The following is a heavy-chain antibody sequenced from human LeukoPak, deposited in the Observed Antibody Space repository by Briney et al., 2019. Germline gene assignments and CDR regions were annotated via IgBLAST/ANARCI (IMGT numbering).Heavy chain of an antibody. V-gene: IGHV4-59*01. CDR1: GGSISSYY. D-gene: IGHD3-22*01. CDR3: ARVPLNDSSGYDDAFDI. J-gene: IGHJ3*02. CDR2: IYYSGST. Sequence: PSETLSLTCTVSGGSISSYYWSWIRQPPGKGLEWIGYIYYSGSTNYNPSLKSRVTISVDTSKNQLSLKLSSVTAADTAVYYCARVPLNDSSGYDDAFDIWGQGTMVTVSS.